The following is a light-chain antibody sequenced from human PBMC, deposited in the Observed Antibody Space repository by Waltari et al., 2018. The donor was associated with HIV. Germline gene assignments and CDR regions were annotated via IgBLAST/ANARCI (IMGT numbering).Light chain of an antibody. V-gene: IGLV2-14*01. CDR2: EVT. J-gene: IGLJ2*01. CDR1: SSDVGGYDY. Sequence: QSALTQPASVSGSPGQSITISCTGASSDVGGYDYVSWYQQHPGKAPKLMIYEVTNRPSGISNRFSGSKSGNTASLTISELQAEDEADYYCSSYRGSSTLVVFGGGTKLTVL. CDR3: SSYRGSSTLVV.